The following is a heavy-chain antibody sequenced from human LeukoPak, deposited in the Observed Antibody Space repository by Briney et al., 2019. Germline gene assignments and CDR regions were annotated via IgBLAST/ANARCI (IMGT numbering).Heavy chain of an antibody. V-gene: IGHV3-9*01. CDR2: ISWNSGSI. CDR1: GFTFDDYA. CDR3: AKDNGSGSFSFYGMDV. J-gene: IGHJ6*02. Sequence: GGSLRLSCAASGFTFDDYAMHWVRQAPGKGLEWVSGISWNSGSIGYADSVKGRFTISRDNAKNSLYLQMNSLRAEDTALYYCAKDNGSGSFSFYGMDVWGQGTTVTVSS. D-gene: IGHD3-10*01.